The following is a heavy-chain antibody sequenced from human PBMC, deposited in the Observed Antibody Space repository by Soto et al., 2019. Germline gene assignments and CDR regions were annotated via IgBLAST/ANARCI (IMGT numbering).Heavy chain of an antibody. Sequence: QLQLQESGPGLVKPSETLSLNCTVSGCSITSTTYSWGWIRQPPGKGLEWIGTIYYSGSTYYNPSLKSRATISIDTSNHQFSLKLTSVTAADTAVYYCARQIWLQRSDYWGQGTLVTVSS. CDR2: IYYSGST. V-gene: IGHV4-39*01. CDR3: ARQIWLQRSDY. CDR1: GCSITSTTYS. D-gene: IGHD3-16*01. J-gene: IGHJ4*02.